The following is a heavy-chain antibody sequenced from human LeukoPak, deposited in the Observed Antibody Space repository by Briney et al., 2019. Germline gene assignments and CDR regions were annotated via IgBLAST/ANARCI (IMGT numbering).Heavy chain of an antibody. CDR3: ARDPYCGGDCHYFDY. V-gene: IGHV3-64D*09. Sequence: GGSLRLSCSASGFTFSSYAMHWVRQAPGKGLEYVSAISSNGGSTYYADSVKGRFTISRDNSKNTLYLQMSSLRAEDTAVYYCARDPYCGGDCHYFDYWGQGTLVIVSS. J-gene: IGHJ4*02. D-gene: IGHD2-21*02. CDR1: GFTFSSYA. CDR2: ISSNGGST.